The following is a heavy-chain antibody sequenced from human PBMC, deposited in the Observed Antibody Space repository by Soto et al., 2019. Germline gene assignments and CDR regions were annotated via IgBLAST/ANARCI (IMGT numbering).Heavy chain of an antibody. Sequence: GGSLRLSCAAFGFTFSSYWMSWVRQAPGKGLEWVAHTRQDGGQEYYVDSVKGRFTISRDNAKNSLYLQMNSLRVEDTAVYYCARYPNPTVAGLPFDLWGQGTLVTVSS. D-gene: IGHD6-19*01. CDR1: GFTFSSYW. J-gene: IGHJ4*02. CDR2: TRQDGGQE. CDR3: ARYPNPTVAGLPFDL. V-gene: IGHV3-7*03.